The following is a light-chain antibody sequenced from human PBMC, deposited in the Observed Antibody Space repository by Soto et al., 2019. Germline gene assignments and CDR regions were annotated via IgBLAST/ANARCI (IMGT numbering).Light chain of an antibody. CDR1: SSDVGGYNY. Sequence: QSALTQPASVSGSPGQSITISCTGTSSDVGGYNYVSWYQQHPDKAPKLMIYEVNNRPSGVSNRFSGSKSGNTASLTISGLQAEDEADYYCSSYTSSSTLVFGAGTKVTV. CDR2: EVN. J-gene: IGLJ1*01. CDR3: SSYTSSSTLV. V-gene: IGLV2-14*01.